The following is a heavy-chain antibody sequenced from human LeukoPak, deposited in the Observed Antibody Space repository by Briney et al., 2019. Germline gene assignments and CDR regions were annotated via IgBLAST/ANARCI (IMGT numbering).Heavy chain of an antibody. CDR2: ISGSGDST. CDR3: AKAPSFMPYDSSGYFDY. D-gene: IGHD3-22*01. CDR1: GFTFSSYA. J-gene: IGHJ4*02. Sequence: GGSLRLSCAASGFTFSSYAMTWVRQAPGKGLECISAISGSGDSTHYADSVKGRFTISRDNSKNTLYLQMNSLRAEDTAVYYCAKAPSFMPYDSSGYFDYWGQGTLVTVSS. V-gene: IGHV3-23*01.